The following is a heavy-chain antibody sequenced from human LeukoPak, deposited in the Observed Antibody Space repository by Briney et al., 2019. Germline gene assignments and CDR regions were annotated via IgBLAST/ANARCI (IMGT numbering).Heavy chain of an antibody. CDR2: INPSGGST. D-gene: IGHD3-16*01. J-gene: IGHJ4*02. Sequence: ASVKVSFTASGYTFTGYYMHWVRQAPGQGLEWMGIINPSGGSTSYAQKFQGRVTMTRDTSTSTVYMELSSLRSEDTAVYYCARDYTPPNDYWGQGTLVTVSS. V-gene: IGHV1-46*01. CDR1: GYTFTGYY. CDR3: ARDYTPPNDY.